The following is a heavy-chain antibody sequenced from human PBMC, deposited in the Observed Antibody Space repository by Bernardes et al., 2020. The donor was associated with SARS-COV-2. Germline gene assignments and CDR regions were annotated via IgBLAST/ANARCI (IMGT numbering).Heavy chain of an antibody. CDR1: GCTIRSSSY. CDR3: ARDYNWGNWYFDL. Sequence: SASLRLTCTVSGCTIRSSSYWSWVRQPRGKVLEWIGFIYYSGSTNYTPSLKSRVTISVDTSKNQFSLKLNSVTAADTAVYYCARDYNWGNWYFDLWGRGNLVTVSS. D-gene: IGHD7-27*01. V-gene: IGHV4-61*01. J-gene: IGHJ2*01. CDR2: IYYSGST.